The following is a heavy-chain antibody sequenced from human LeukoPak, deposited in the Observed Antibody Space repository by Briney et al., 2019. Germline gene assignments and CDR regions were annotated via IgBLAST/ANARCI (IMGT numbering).Heavy chain of an antibody. CDR3: ARNYGLNCRSTTCAGAFDV. Sequence: GGSLRLSCEASGITFSNYWMNWVRQAPGKGLEWVAYIKRDESEIYYVDSVKGRFTVSRDNARNSLYLQMNSLRDEDTAVYYCARNYGLNCRSTTCAGAFDVWGQGTMVTVSS. CDR1: GITFSNYW. CDR2: IKRDESEI. V-gene: IGHV3-7*01. D-gene: IGHD2-2*01. J-gene: IGHJ3*01.